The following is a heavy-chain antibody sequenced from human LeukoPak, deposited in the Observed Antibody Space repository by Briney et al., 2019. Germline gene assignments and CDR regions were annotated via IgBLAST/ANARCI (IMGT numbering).Heavy chain of an antibody. D-gene: IGHD1-7*01. CDR3: ARAQKTGTTSKFSFDY. CDR1: XYTFTSYY. CDR2: INPSGGST. V-gene: IGHV1-46*01. J-gene: IGHJ4*02. Sequence: ASVXXXXXAXXYTFTSYYXHWVRQAPGQGLEWMGIINPSGGSTIYAQKFQGRVTMTRDTSTSTVYMELSSLRSEDTAVYYCARAQKTGTTSKFSFDYWGQGTLVTVSS.